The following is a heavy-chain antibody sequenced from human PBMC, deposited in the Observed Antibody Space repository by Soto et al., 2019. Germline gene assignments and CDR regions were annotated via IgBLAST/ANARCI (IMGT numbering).Heavy chain of an antibody. J-gene: IGHJ4*02. CDR2: VYHSGAT. CDR3: ASDSYGSLGLDY. D-gene: IGHD5-18*01. CDR1: GGSISHHY. V-gene: IGHV4-59*08. Sequence: SETLSLTCTVSGGSISHHYWSWIRQPPGKGPEWIGYVYHSGATNYNPSLKSRITISLETSKSQISLRLSSVTAADTAVYYCASDSYGSLGLDYWGQGTLVTVSS.